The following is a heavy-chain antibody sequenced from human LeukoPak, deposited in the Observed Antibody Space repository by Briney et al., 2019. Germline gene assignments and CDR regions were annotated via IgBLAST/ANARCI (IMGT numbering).Heavy chain of an antibody. V-gene: IGHV3-7*03. CDR1: GFDFSGFS. D-gene: IGHD2-15*01. Sequence: GGSLRLSCVVSGFDFSGFSMSWVRQAPGKGLEWVAIMDEYGSDIFYVESVKGRFIISRDNSKNTLYLQMNSLRAEDAAVYYCAKAPVTSCRGAFCYPFDSWGQGTVVTVSS. J-gene: IGHJ4*02. CDR3: AKAPVTSCRGAFCYPFDS. CDR2: MDEYGSDI.